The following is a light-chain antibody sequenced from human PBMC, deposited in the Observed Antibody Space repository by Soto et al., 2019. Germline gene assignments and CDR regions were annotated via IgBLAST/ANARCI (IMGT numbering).Light chain of an antibody. J-gene: IGKJ1*01. Sequence: EIVLTQSPAALSLSPGERATLSCRASQSVSRYLAWYQQKPGQAPRLLIYDASNRATGIPARFSGSGSGTDFTLTISSLEPEDFAVYDCQQRSNWPRTFGQGTKVESK. CDR1: QSVSRY. V-gene: IGKV3-11*01. CDR2: DAS. CDR3: QQRSNWPRT.